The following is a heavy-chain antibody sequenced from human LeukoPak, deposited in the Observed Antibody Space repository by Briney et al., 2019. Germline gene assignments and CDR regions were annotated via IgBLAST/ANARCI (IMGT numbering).Heavy chain of an antibody. CDR1: GVSISSGDYY. CDR2: IYNTGSA. Sequence: KTSQTLSFTCTVSGVSISSGDYYWSWIRQRPGKGLEWIGYIYNTGSAYYNPSLKSRATISVDTSKNQFSLKLSSVTAADTAVYYCARDRRNRADLWGRGALVTVSS. J-gene: IGHJ5*02. V-gene: IGHV4-31*03. CDR3: ARDRRNRADL.